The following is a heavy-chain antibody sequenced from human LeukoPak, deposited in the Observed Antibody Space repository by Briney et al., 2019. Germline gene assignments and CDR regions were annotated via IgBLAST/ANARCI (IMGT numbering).Heavy chain of an antibody. J-gene: IGHJ4*02. Sequence: PGGSLRLSCAASGFTFSSSWMTWVRQAPGKGLEWVANIKQDGGEKYYVDSVKGRFTISRDNAKNSLYLQMNSLRAEDTAVYYCARDRNNFWSAYYADWGQGTLVTVSS. CDR3: ARDRNNFWSAYYAD. CDR1: GFTFSSSW. CDR2: IKQDGGEK. D-gene: IGHD3-3*01. V-gene: IGHV3-7*03.